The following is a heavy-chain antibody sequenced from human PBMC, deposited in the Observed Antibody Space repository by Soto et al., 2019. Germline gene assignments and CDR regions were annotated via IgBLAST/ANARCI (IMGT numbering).Heavy chain of an antibody. Sequence: EVQLVETGVGLIQPGGSLRLSCAASGFTVSSNYMSWVRQAPGKGLEWVSVIYSGGSTYYADSVKGRFTISRDNSKNTLYLQMNSLRAEDTAVYYCARGYCSGGSCYPAPFDYWGQGTLVTVSS. CDR3: ARGYCSGGSCYPAPFDY. V-gene: IGHV3-53*02. CDR1: GFTVSSNY. D-gene: IGHD2-15*01. CDR2: IYSGGST. J-gene: IGHJ4*02.